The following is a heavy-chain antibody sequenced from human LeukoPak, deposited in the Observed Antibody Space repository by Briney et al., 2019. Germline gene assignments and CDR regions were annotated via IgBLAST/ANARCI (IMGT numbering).Heavy chain of an antibody. CDR3: ARDGRYSAGGWFDP. D-gene: IGHD5-12*01. CDR1: GGSISSYY. CDR2: IYTSGST. V-gene: IGHV4-4*07. J-gene: IGHJ5*02. Sequence: PSETLSLTCTVSGGSISSYYWSWIRQPAGKGLEWIGRIYTSGSTNHNPSLKSRVTMSVDTSKNQFSLKLSSVTAADTAVYYCARDGRYSAGGWFDPWGQGTLVTVSS.